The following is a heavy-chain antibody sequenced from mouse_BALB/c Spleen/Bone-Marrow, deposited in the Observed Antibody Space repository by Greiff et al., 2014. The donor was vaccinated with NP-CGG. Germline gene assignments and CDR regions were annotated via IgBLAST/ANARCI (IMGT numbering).Heavy chain of an antibody. CDR3: ARNHRGYYFDY. D-gene: IGHD3-1*01. CDR1: GFSLSSYG. Sequence: QVQLKESGPGLVQPSQSLSITCTVSGFSLSSYGVHWVRQSPGKGLEWLGVIWSGGSTDYNAAFISRLTISKDNSKSQVFFKMTSLQANDTAIYHCARNHRGYYFDYWGQGTTLTVSS. CDR2: IWSGGST. J-gene: IGHJ2*01. V-gene: IGHV2-2*02.